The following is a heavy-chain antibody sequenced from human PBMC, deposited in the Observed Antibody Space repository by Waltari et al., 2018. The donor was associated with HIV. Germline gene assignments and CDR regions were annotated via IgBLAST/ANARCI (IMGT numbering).Heavy chain of an antibody. J-gene: IGHJ3*02. V-gene: IGHV4-39*07. CDR1: GGPISSSNYY. Sequence: QLQMQESGPGLVKPSETLSLTCTVSGGPISSSNYYWGWIRQPPGKGLEWIGSTYYSGSTYYNPSLKSRVIISVDTSKNQFSLRLRSVTAADTAVYYCARDFGGWSPGLAFDIWGQGTRVTVSS. CDR3: ARDFGGWSPGLAFDI. CDR2: TYYSGST. D-gene: IGHD2-15*01.